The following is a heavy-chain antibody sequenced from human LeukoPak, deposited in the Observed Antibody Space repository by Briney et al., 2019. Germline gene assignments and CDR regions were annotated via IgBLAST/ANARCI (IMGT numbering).Heavy chain of an antibody. V-gene: IGHV1-18*01. CDR3: ARDKGGATVDY. J-gene: IGHJ4*02. CDR1: GYTFTSYG. D-gene: IGHD1-26*01. Sequence: GASVKVSCKASGYTFTSYGISWVRQAPGQGLEWMGWISAYSDNTNYAQNLQGRATLTTDTSTNTAYMELRSLRSDDTAVYYCARDKGGATVDYWGQGTLVTVSS. CDR2: ISAYSDNT.